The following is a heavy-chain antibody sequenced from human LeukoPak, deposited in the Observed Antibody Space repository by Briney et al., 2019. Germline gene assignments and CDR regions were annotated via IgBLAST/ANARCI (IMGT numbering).Heavy chain of an antibody. J-gene: IGHJ3*02. CDR2: IKQDGNEK. V-gene: IGHV3-7*01. CDR3: AKPITVSEATDGFDT. D-gene: IGHD3-3*01. CDR1: GFTFSSYA. Sequence: GGSLRLSCAASGFTFSSYAMSWVRQAPGKGLEWVANIKQDGNEKYYVDSVKGRFTISRDNAKSSLYLQMNSLRVEDTAVYYCAKPITVSEATDGFDTWGQGTMVTVSS.